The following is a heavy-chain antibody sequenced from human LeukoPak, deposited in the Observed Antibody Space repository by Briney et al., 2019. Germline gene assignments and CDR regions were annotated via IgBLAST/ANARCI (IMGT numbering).Heavy chain of an antibody. J-gene: IGHJ4*02. Sequence: SETLSLTCTVSGGSISSYYWSWIRQPPGKGLEWIGYIYYSGSTNYNPSLKSRVTISVDTSKNQFSLKLSSVTAADTAVYYCARVLGYCSGGSCYSTSFDYWGQGTLATVSS. D-gene: IGHD2-15*01. CDR3: ARVLGYCSGGSCYSTSFDY. CDR1: GGSISSYY. V-gene: IGHV4-59*01. CDR2: IYYSGST.